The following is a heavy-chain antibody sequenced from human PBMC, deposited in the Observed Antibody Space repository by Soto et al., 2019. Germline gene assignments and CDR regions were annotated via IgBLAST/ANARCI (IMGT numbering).Heavy chain of an antibody. V-gene: IGHV3-33*01. Sequence: GGSLRLSCAASGFTFRDFSFHWVGQAACKGLEWVAVIWHDGIQIYYGDSVNGRFTISRDNSEDTVQLQMNSLRAEDTALYYCPRDVATGTYPGDFDYWGQGTLVPVSA. CDR3: PRDVATGTYPGDFDY. J-gene: IGHJ4*02. CDR2: IWHDGIQI. D-gene: IGHD3-10*01. CDR1: GFTFRDFS.